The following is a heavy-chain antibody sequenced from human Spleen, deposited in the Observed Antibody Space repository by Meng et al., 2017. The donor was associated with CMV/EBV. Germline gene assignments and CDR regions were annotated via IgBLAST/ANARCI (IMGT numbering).Heavy chain of an antibody. CDR1: GYTFTSHD. CDR2: MNPNSGNT. CDR3: ARGPYDSSSYYFDH. D-gene: IGHD3-22*01. V-gene: IGHV1-8*02. J-gene: IGHJ4*02. Sequence: ASVKVSCKASGYTFTSHDINWVRQATGQGLEWMGWMNPNSGNTGYAQKFQGRVTMTRNTSISTAYMELSSLRSEDTAVYYCARGPYDSSSYYFDHWGQGTLVTVSS.